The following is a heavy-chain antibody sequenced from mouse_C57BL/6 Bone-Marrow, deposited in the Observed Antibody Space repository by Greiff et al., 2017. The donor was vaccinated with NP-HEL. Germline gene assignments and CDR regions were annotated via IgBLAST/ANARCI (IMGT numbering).Heavy chain of an antibody. J-gene: IGHJ2*01. CDR3: ARSLRPQDFDY. Sequence: QVQLQQSGAELVRPGSSVKLSCKASGYTFTSYWMHWVKQRPIQGLEWIGNIDPSDSETHYNQKFKDKATLTVDKSSSTAYMQLSSLTSEDSAVYYCARSLRPQDFDYWGQGTTLTVSS. D-gene: IGHD1-2*01. CDR2: IDPSDSET. CDR1: GYTFTSYW. V-gene: IGHV1-52*01.